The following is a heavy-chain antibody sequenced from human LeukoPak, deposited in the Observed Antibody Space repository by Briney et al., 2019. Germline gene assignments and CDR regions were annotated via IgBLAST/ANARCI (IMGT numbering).Heavy chain of an antibody. J-gene: IGHJ4*02. V-gene: IGHV1-69*13. CDR2: IIPIFGTA. CDR3: ARGHYDYGDYAY. D-gene: IGHD4-17*01. Sequence: ASVKVSCKASGGTFSSYAISWVRQAPGQGLEWMGGIIPIFGTANYAQKFQGRVTITAAESTSTAYMELSSLRSEDTAVYYCARGHYDYGDYAYWGQGTLVTVSS. CDR1: GGTFSSYA.